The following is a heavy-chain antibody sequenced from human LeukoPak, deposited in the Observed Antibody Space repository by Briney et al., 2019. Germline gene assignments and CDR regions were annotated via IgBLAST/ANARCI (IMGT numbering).Heavy chain of an antibody. CDR1: GFTFSSYG. Sequence: GGSLRLSCAASGFTFSSYGIHWVRQAPGKGLEWVAVISYDGSNKYYADSVKGRFTISRDNSKNTLYLQMNNLRAEDTAVYYCTKDPYGDYVLGFDYWGQGTLVTVSS. CDR3: TKDPYGDYVLGFDY. D-gene: IGHD4-17*01. J-gene: IGHJ4*02. V-gene: IGHV3-33*05. CDR2: ISYDGSNK.